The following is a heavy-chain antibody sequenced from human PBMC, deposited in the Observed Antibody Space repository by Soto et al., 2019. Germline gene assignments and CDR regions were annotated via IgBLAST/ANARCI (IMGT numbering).Heavy chain of an antibody. Sequence: QVQLVESGGGVVQPGRSLRLSCAASGFTFSSYGMHWVRQAPGKGLEWVAVISYDGSNKYYADSVKGRFTISRDNSKNTLYLQMNSLRAEDTAVYYCAKDQVFHDYGDYVLGDYWGPGTLVTVSS. CDR3: AKDQVFHDYGDYVLGDY. CDR1: GFTFSSYG. V-gene: IGHV3-30*18. D-gene: IGHD4-17*01. J-gene: IGHJ4*02. CDR2: ISYDGSNK.